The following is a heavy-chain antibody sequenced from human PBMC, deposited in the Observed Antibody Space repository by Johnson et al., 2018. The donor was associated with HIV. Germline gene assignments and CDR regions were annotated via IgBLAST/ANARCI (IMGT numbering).Heavy chain of an antibody. Sequence: EVQLVESGGGLVQPGGSLRLSCAASGFTFSGSAMHWVRQASGKGLEWVGRIRSKANSYATAYAASVKGRFTISRDNAKNTLYLQMNSLRAEDTAVFYCARGAPNWNYEPFSDAFDIWGQGTMVTVSS. D-gene: IGHD1-7*01. J-gene: IGHJ3*02. CDR1: GFTFSGSA. V-gene: IGHV3-73*01. CDR3: ARGAPNWNYEPFSDAFDI. CDR2: IRSKANSYAT.